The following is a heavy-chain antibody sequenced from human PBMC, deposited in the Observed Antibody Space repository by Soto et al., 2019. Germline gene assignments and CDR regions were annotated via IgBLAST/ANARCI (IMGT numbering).Heavy chain of an antibody. Sequence: SETLSLTCTVSSGSISSGGYYWSWIRQHPGKGLEWIGYIYYSGSTYYNPSLKSRVTISVDTSKNQFSLKLSSVTAADTAVYYCARVPPGDSYYFDYWGQGTLVTVSS. CDR1: SGSISSGGYY. V-gene: IGHV4-31*03. J-gene: IGHJ4*02. CDR3: ARVPPGDSYYFDY. CDR2: IYYSGST. D-gene: IGHD2-21*02.